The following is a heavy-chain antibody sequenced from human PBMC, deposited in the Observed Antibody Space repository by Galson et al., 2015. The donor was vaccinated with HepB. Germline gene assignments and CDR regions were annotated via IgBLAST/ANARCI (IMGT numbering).Heavy chain of an antibody. CDR1: GLTFSIFD. CDR3: ARVVSTGTHRGYFDY. V-gene: IGHV3-30*03. J-gene: IGHJ4*02. D-gene: IGHD1-1*01. CDR2: ISSDGSKT. Sequence: SLRLSCAASGLTFSIFDMHWVRQAPGKGLEWVAVISSDGSKTYYGGSVKDRFTISRDNSKNTLELQMNSLRAEDTAVYFCARVVSTGTHRGYFDYWGQGTLVTVSS.